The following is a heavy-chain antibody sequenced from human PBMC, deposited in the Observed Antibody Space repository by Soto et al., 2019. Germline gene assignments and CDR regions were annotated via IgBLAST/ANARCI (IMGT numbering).Heavy chain of an antibody. V-gene: IGHV1-8*01. D-gene: IGHD1-1*01. CDR1: GYTFTSYD. Sequence: QVQLVQSGAEVRKPGASVKVSCEASGYTFTSYDIYWVRQATGQGLEWMGWMNPNTGNSGYAQKFQGRVTMASATSISTAQMELSSLRSEDTAVYYCARRAETNGWNGFGADKYYFDFWGQGTLVTVSS. J-gene: IGHJ4*02. CDR3: ARRAETNGWNGFGADKYYFDF. CDR2: MNPNTGNS.